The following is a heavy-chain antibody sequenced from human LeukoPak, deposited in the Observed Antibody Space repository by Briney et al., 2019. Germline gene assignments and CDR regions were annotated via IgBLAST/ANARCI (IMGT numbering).Heavy chain of an antibody. J-gene: IGHJ4*02. CDR2: LSGSST. V-gene: IGHV3-23*01. CDR1: GFTFSSHA. D-gene: IGHD6-13*01. CDR3: AKEYSSSWRVFDY. Sequence: GGSLRLSCAASGFTFSSHAMSWVRQAPGKGLEWVSTLSGSSTYYADSVKGRFSISRDNSKNTLYLQMNSLRAEDAAVYYCAKEYSSSWRVFDYWGQGTLVTVSS.